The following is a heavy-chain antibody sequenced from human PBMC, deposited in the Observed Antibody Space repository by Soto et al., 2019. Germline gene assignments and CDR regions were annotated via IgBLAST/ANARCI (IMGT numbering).Heavy chain of an antibody. J-gene: IGHJ6*02. V-gene: IGHV1-18*01. CDR3: AREISSSQSDYYYYGMDV. CDR1: GYTFTSYG. CDR2: ISAYNGNT. Sequence: GASVKVSCKASGYTFTSYGISWVRQAPGQGLEWMGWISAYNGNTNYAQKLQGRVTMTTDTSTSTAYMELRSLRSDDTAVYYCAREISSSQSDYYYYGMDVWGQGTTVTVSS. D-gene: IGHD6-6*01.